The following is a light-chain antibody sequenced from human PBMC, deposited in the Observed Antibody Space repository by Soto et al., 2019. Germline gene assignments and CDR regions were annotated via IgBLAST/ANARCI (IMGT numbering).Light chain of an antibody. CDR2: DAS. CDR3: QQRSNWPSLT. J-gene: IGKJ4*01. Sequence: EIMLTQSPATLSLSPGERATLSCRASQSVSSYLAWYQQKPGQAPRLLIYDASNRATGIPARFSGSGSETDFTLTISSLEPEDSAVYYCQQRSNWPSLTFGGGTKVDI. CDR1: QSVSSY. V-gene: IGKV3-11*01.